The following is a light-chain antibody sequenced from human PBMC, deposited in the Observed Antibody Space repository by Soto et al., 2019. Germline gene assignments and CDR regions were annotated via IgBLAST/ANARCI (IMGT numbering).Light chain of an antibody. Sequence: DIVMTQSPDSLAVSLGERATINCKSSQSMLFSSNNKNYLTWYQQKPGQPPKPLIYWASTRESGVPDRFSGSGSVTDFTLTISSLQAEDVAVYYCQQYYSTPVTFGGGTKVEIK. V-gene: IGKV4-1*01. J-gene: IGKJ4*01. CDR1: QSMLFSSNNKNY. CDR2: WAS. CDR3: QQYYSTPVT.